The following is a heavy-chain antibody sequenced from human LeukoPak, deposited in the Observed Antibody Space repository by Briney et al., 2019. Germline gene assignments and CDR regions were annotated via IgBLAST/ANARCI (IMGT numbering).Heavy chain of an antibody. Sequence: GGSLRLSCAASGFTFSDYYMSWIRQAPGKGLGWVSYISSSGSTIYYADSVKGRFTISRDNAKNSLYLQMNSLRAEDTAVYYCARGGPRGIAAAIPEDWGQGTLVTVSS. CDR2: ISSSGSTI. J-gene: IGHJ4*02. D-gene: IGHD6-13*01. V-gene: IGHV3-11*04. CDR3: ARGGPRGIAAAIPED. CDR1: GFTFSDYY.